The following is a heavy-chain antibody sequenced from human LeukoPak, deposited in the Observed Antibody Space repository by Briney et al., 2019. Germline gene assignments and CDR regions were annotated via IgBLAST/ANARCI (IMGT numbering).Heavy chain of an antibody. V-gene: IGHV1-69*13. Sequence: GDSVKVSCKASGGTFSSYAISWVRQAPGQGLEWMGGIIPIFGTANYAQKFQGRVTITADESTSTAYMELSSLRSEDTAVYYCAGATYYDILTGFPHLGYYYMDVWGKGTTVTISS. CDR2: IIPIFGTA. CDR1: GGTFSSYA. D-gene: IGHD3-9*01. J-gene: IGHJ6*03. CDR3: AGATYYDILTGFPHLGYYYMDV.